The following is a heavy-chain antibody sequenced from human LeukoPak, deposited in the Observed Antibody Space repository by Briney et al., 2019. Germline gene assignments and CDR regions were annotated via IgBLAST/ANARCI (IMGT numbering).Heavy chain of an antibody. V-gene: IGHV1-69*06. Sequence: ASVKVSCKTSGGTFSSYAITWVRQTPGQGLEWMGGIIPIFGTTNYAQKFQDRVTITADKSTSTAYMELSSLRFEGTAVYYCARDEGAKIAFHIWGQGTMVTVSS. CDR1: GGTFSSYA. J-gene: IGHJ3*02. D-gene: IGHD1-26*01. CDR2: IIPIFGTT. CDR3: ARDEGAKIAFHI.